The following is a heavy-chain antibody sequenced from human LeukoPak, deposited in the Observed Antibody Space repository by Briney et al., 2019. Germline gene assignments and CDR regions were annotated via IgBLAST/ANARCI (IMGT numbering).Heavy chain of an antibody. CDR3: ARDRAGATDFDY. Sequence: SETLSLTCSVSGYSISSGYYWGWIRQPLGKGLEWIGSLDHRGSTFQNPSLKSRVTMSLDTSRNQFSLTLSSVTAADTAVYYCARDRAGATDFDYWGQGTLVTVSS. J-gene: IGHJ4*02. D-gene: IGHD1-26*01. CDR2: LDHRGST. CDR1: GYSISSGYY. V-gene: IGHV4-38-2*02.